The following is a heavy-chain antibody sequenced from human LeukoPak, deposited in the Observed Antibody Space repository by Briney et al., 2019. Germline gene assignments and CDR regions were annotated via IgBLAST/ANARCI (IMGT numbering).Heavy chain of an antibody. CDR2: IYYSGST. Sequence: SETLSLTCTVSGGSISSYYWSWIRQPSGKGLEWIGYIYYSGSTNYNPSLKSRVTISVDTSKNQFSLKLSSVTAADTAVYYCARAYYDILTGYSTSNWFDPWGQGTLVTVSS. V-gene: IGHV4-59*01. CDR3: ARAYYDILTGYSTSNWFDP. D-gene: IGHD3-9*01. CDR1: GGSISSYY. J-gene: IGHJ5*02.